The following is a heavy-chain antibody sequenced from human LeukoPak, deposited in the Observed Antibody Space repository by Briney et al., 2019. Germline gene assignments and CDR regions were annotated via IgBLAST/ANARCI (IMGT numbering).Heavy chain of an antibody. Sequence: PSETLSLTCTVSGGSISSSSYYWGWLRQPPGKGLEWIGSIYYSGSTYYNPSLKSRVTISVDTSKNQFSLKLSSVTAADTAVYYCASGPEPPDFDYWGQGTLVTVSS. CDR3: ASGPEPPDFDY. V-gene: IGHV4-39*07. J-gene: IGHJ4*02. D-gene: IGHD1-14*01. CDR2: IYYSGST. CDR1: GGSISSSSYY.